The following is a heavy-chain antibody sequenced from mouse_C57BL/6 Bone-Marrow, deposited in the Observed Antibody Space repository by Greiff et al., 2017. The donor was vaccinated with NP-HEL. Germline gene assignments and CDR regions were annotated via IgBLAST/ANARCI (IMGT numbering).Heavy chain of an antibody. Sequence: QVQLQQPGAELVKPGASVKMSCKASGYTFTSYWITWVKQRPGQGLEWIGVIYPGRGSTNYNEKFKSKATLTVDTSSSTAYMQLSSLTSEDSAVDYWARSGDNGSSPFDYWGQGTTLTVSS. CDR1: GYTFTSYW. J-gene: IGHJ2*01. D-gene: IGHD1-1*01. CDR2: IYPGRGST. CDR3: ARSGDNGSSPFDY. V-gene: IGHV1-55*01.